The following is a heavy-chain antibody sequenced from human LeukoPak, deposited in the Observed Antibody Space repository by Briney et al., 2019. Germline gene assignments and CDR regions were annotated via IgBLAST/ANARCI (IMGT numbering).Heavy chain of an antibody. CDR2: INHSGST. CDR3: ARDFKTSPARAYYYDSSGYSADAFDI. CDR1: GGSFSGYY. Sequence: PSETLSLTCAVYGGSFSGYYWSWIRQPPGKGLEWIGEINHSGSTNYNPSLKSRVTISVDTSENQFSLKLSSVTAADTAAYYCARDFKTSPARAYYYDSSGYSADAFDIWGQGTMVTVSS. J-gene: IGHJ3*02. V-gene: IGHV4-34*01. D-gene: IGHD3-22*01.